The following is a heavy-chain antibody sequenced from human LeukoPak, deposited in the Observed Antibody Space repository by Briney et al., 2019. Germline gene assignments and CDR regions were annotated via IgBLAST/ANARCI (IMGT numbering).Heavy chain of an antibody. J-gene: IGHJ3*02. Sequence: GGSLRLSCAASGFTFDDYAMHWVRQAPGKGLEWVSGISWNSGSIGYADSVKGRFTISRDNAKNSLYLQMNSLRAEDTALYYCARRIGYCSSTSCYQAFDIWGQGTMVTVSS. D-gene: IGHD2-2*01. V-gene: IGHV3-9*01. CDR3: ARRIGYCSSTSCYQAFDI. CDR1: GFTFDDYA. CDR2: ISWNSGSI.